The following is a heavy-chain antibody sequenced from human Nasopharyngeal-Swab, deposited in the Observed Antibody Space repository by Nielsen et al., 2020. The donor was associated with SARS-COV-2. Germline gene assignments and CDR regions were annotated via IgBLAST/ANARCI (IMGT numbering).Heavy chain of an antibody. V-gene: IGHV3-48*04. J-gene: IGHJ6*03. CDR3: ARDSITGTKGYYYMDV. CDR2: ISSSSSTM. Sequence: VRQAPGKGLEWVSYISSSSSTMYYADSVKGRSTISRDNAKNSLYLQMNSLRAEDTAVYYRARDSITGTKGYYYMDVWGKGTTVTVSS. D-gene: IGHD1-14*01.